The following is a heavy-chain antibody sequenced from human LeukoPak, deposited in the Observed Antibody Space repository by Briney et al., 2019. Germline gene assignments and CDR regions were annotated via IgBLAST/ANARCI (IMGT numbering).Heavy chain of an antibody. CDR2: ISSSSSYI. J-gene: IGHJ4*02. CDR1: GFAFSSYT. V-gene: IGHV3-21*01. CDR3: ARDIVRNEDY. Sequence: GGSLRLSCAASGFAFSSYTMNWVRQAPGKVLEWVSSISSSSSYIYYADSVKGRFTISRDNAKNSLYLQMNSLRAEDTAVYYCARDIVRNEDYWGQGTLVTVSS. D-gene: IGHD2-8*01.